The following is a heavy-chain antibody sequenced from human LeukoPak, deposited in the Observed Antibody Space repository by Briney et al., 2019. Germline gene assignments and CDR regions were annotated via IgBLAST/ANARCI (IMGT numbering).Heavy chain of an antibody. CDR3: TTGFSVVAANAFDY. CDR2: IKSKTDGGTT. V-gene: IGHV3-15*01. D-gene: IGHD2-15*01. J-gene: IGHJ4*02. CDR1: GFTFSNAW. Sequence: GGSLRLSCAASGFTFSNAWMSWVRQAPGKGLEWVGRIKSKTDGGTTDYAAPVKGRFTISRDDSKNTLYLQMNSLKTEDTAVYYCTTGFSVVAANAFDYWGQGTLVTVSS.